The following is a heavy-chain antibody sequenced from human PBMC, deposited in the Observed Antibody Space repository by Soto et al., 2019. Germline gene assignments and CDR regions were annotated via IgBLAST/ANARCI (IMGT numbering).Heavy chain of an antibody. CDR2: VTGNADRT. D-gene: IGHD2-2*01. V-gene: IGHV3-23*01. J-gene: IGHJ4*02. CDR1: RFSFSNYA. CDR3: ARDCSSSSCSVWKY. Sequence: EVQLLESGGGLVQPGGSLRLSCAASRFSFSNYAMTWVRQPPGKGLEWVSGVTGNADRTYYADSVKGRFTIFRDNSKNTLYLQMNSLRAEDMAIYYCARDCSSSSCSVWKYWGQGVLVTVSS.